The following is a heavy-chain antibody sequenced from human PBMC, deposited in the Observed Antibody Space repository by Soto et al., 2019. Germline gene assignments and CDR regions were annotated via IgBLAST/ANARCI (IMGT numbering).Heavy chain of an antibody. D-gene: IGHD4-4*01. CDR3: ARERYSNYVDNWFDP. CDR1: GFTFSDYY. J-gene: IGHJ5*02. CDR2: IGGSGGAI. V-gene: IGHV3-11*01. Sequence: GGSLRLSCAASGFTFSDYYMSWIRQAPGKGLEWVSYIGGSGGAIYYADSVKGRFTISRDNAKNSLDLQMNSLRAEDTAVYYCARERYSNYVDNWFDPWGRGTLVTVSS.